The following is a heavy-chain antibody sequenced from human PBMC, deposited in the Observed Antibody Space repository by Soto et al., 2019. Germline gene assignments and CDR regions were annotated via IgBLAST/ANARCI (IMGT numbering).Heavy chain of an antibody. CDR1: GFTFSSYW. Sequence: EVQLVESGGGLVQPGGSLRLSCAASGFTFSSYWMSWVRQAPGKRLEWVANIKQDGSEKYYVDSVKGRFTISRDNAKNSLYLQMNSLRAEDTAVYYCARSPAPVVRGAFDIWGQGTMVTVSS. D-gene: IGHD2-15*01. V-gene: IGHV3-7*03. CDR3: ARSPAPVVRGAFDI. J-gene: IGHJ3*02. CDR2: IKQDGSEK.